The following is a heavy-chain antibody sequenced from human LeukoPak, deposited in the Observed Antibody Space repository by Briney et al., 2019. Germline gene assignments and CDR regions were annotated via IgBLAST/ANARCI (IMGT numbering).Heavy chain of an antibody. J-gene: IGHJ4*02. D-gene: IGHD3-22*01. CDR3: ARQDDSSGYSLDY. CDR2: IYYSGST. V-gene: IGHV4-59*08. Sequence: SETLSLTCTVSGGSISSYYWSWIRQPPGKGLEWIGYIYYSGSTYYNPSLKSRVTISVDTSKNQFSLKLSSVTAADTAVYYCARQDDSSGYSLDYWGQGTLVTVSS. CDR1: GGSISSYY.